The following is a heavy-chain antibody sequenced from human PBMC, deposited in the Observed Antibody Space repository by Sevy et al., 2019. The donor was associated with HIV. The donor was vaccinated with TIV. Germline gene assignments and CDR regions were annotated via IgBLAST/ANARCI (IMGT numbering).Heavy chain of an antibody. CDR2: ISYSGGST. D-gene: IGHD3-10*01. V-gene: IGHV3-23*01. CDR3: AKDRVSGTYYTDEFDY. CDR1: GFTFSTYA. Sequence: GGSLRLSCAASGFTFSTYAMTWVRQAPGKGLEWVSVISYSGGSTYYADSVRGQFTISRDNSKNTLYLQMNSLRVKDTAVYYCAKDRVSGTYYTDEFDYWGQGTLVTVSS. J-gene: IGHJ4*02.